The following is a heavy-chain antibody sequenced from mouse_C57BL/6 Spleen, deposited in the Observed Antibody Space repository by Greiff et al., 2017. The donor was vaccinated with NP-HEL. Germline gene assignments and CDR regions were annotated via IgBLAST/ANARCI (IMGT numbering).Heavy chain of an antibody. CDR2: IYPGDGDS. CDR1: GYAFSSSW. V-gene: IGHV1-82*01. J-gene: IGHJ3*01. CDR3: ARSHDFYGSPFAY. D-gene: IGHD1-1*01. Sequence: QVQLQQSGPELVKPGASVKISCKASGYAFSSSWMHWVKQRPGKGLEWIGRIYPGDGDSNYNGKFKGKATLTADKSSSTAYMQLSSLTSEDSAVYFCARSHDFYGSPFAYWGKGTRVTVSA.